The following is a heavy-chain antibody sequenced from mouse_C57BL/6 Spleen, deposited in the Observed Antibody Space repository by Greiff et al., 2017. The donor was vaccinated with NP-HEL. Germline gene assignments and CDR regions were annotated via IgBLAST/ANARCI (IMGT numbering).Heavy chain of an antibody. V-gene: IGHV1-61*01. D-gene: IGHD2-2*01. CDR2: IYPSDSET. J-gene: IGHJ2*01. CDR3: ARSGGNGYLDY. CDR1: GYTFTSYW. Sequence: QVQLQQPGAELVRPGSSVKLSCKASGYTFTSYWMDWVKQRPGQGLEWIGNIYPSDSETHYNQKFKDKATLTVDKSSSTAYMQLSSLTSEDSAVYYCARSGGNGYLDYWGQGTTLTVSS.